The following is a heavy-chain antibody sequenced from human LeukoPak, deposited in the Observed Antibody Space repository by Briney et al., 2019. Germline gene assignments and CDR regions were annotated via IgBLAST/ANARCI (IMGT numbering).Heavy chain of an antibody. CDR1: GFTFSSYA. J-gene: IGHJ4*02. Sequence: GRSLRLSCAASGFTFSSYAIDWVRQAPGKGLEWVAVISYDGSNKYYADSVKGRFTISRDNSKNTLYLQINSLRAEDTAVYYCARGDGYKGGVGSEWGQGTLVTVSS. D-gene: IGHD5-24*01. CDR2: ISYDGSNK. CDR3: ARGDGYKGGVGSE. V-gene: IGHV3-30*04.